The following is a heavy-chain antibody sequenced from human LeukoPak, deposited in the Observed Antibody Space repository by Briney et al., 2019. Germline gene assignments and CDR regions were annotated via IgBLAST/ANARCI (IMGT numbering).Heavy chain of an antibody. Sequence: SETLSLTCAVYGGSFSGYYWSWIRQPPGKGLEWIGEINHSGSTNYNPSLKSQVTISVDTSKNQFSLKLSSVTAADTAVYYCARKRGPMVRGVSHRFDPWGQGTLVTVSS. CDR2: INHSGST. J-gene: IGHJ5*02. V-gene: IGHV4-34*01. D-gene: IGHD3-10*01. CDR1: GGSFSGYY. CDR3: ARKRGPMVRGVSHRFDP.